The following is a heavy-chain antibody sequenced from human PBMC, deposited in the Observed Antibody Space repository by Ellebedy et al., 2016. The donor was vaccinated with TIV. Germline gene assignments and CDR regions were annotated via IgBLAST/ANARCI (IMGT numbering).Heavy chain of an antibody. CDR2: ISAYNGNT. J-gene: IGHJ4*02. CDR3: ARAGIAVAGRPTRNDY. V-gene: IGHV1-18*01. CDR1: GYTFTSYG. Sequence: ASVKVSXXASGYTFTSYGISWVRQAPGQGLEWMGWISAYNGNTNYAQKLQGRVTMTTDTSTSTAYMELRSLRSDDTAVYYCARAGIAVAGRPTRNDYWGQGTLVTVSS. D-gene: IGHD6-19*01.